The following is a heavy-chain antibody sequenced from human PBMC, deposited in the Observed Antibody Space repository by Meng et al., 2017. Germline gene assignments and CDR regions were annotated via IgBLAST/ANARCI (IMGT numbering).Heavy chain of an antibody. J-gene: IGHJ5*02. CDR2: ISSSSSYI. CDR3: ARDKYDTHSSGWYGVLNWFDP. V-gene: IGHV3-21*01. Sequence: GESLKISCAASGFTFSSYSMNWVRQAPGKGLEWVSSISSSSSYIYYADSVKGRFTISRDNAKNSLYLQMNSLRAEDTAVYYCARDKYDTHSSGWYGVLNWFDPWGQGTLVTVSS. D-gene: IGHD6-19*01. CDR1: GFTFSSYS.